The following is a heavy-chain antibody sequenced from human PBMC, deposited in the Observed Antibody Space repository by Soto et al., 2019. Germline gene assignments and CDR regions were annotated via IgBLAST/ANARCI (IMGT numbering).Heavy chain of an antibody. D-gene: IGHD3-16*01. CDR2: IYSGGST. CDR3: ARDRRGVTPKLMSYYGMDV. CDR1: GFTVSSNY. Sequence: GGSLRLSCAASGFTVSSNYMSWVRQAPGKGLEWVSVIYSGGSTYYADSVKGRFTISRDNSKNTLYLQMNSLRAEDTAVYYCARDRRGVTPKLMSYYGMDVWGQGTTVTVSS. J-gene: IGHJ6*02. V-gene: IGHV3-53*01.